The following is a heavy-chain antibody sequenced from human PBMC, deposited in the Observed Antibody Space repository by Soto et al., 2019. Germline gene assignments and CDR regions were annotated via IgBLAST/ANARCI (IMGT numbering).Heavy chain of an antibody. D-gene: IGHD3-22*01. CDR3: AHSGNYYDSSGYSRPFDC. Sequence: QITLKESGPTLVKPTQTLTLTCTFSGFSLSTSGVGVGWIRQPPGKALEWLALIYWNDDKRYSPSLKSRLTITKDTSNNQVVLTMTNMDPVDTATYYCAHSGNYYDSSGYSRPFDCWGQGTLVTVSS. CDR1: GFSLSTSGVG. J-gene: IGHJ4*02. V-gene: IGHV2-5*01. CDR2: IYWNDDK.